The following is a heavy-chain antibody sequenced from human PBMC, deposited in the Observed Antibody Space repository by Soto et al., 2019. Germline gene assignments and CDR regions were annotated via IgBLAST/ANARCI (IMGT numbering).Heavy chain of an antibody. D-gene: IGHD6-6*01. CDR2: IYYSGST. V-gene: IGHV4-31*01. Sequence: QVQLQESGPGLVKPSQTLSLTCTVSGGSISSGGYYWSWIRQHPGKGLEWIGYIYYSGSTYYTPSLKITVTIAVDTSKSQSALKLSSVTAADTAVYYCAREAYSSSAACWFDPCGQGTLVTVSS. CDR1: GGSISSGGYY. J-gene: IGHJ5*02. CDR3: AREAYSSSAACWFDP.